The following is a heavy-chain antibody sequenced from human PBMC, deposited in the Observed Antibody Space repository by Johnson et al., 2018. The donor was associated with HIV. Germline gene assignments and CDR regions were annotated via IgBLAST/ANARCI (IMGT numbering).Heavy chain of an antibody. CDR2: ISYDGSNK. CDR3: ARVRDGRENAFNI. Sequence: QVQLVESGGGLVKPGGSLRLSCAASGFTFSNAWMSWVRQAPGTGLEWVAVISYDGSNKFYADSVKGRFTVSRDNSKNTVSLQMNSPRVEDTAVYYCARVRDGRENAFNIWGQGTMVTVS. J-gene: IGHJ3*02. D-gene: IGHD1-26*01. V-gene: IGHV3-30*03. CDR1: GFTFSNAW.